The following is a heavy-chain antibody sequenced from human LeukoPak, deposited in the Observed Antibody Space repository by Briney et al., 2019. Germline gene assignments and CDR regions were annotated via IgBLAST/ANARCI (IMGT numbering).Heavy chain of an antibody. V-gene: IGHV3-23*01. Sequence: GGSLRLSCAASGFTFSTYAMSWVRQAPGKGLEWVSTISESDGSTYYADSVKGRFTIFRDNAKNPLYLQMDSLRAEDTAVYYCARDPGRQYSSIADVWGQGTTVTVSS. CDR2: ISESDGST. J-gene: IGHJ6*02. CDR1: GFTFSTYA. CDR3: ARDPGRQYSSIADV. D-gene: IGHD6-19*01.